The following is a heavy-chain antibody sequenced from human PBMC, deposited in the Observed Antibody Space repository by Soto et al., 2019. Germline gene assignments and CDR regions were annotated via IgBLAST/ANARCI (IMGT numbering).Heavy chain of an antibody. CDR2: ISYDGSNN. D-gene: IGHD5-12*01. J-gene: IGHJ4*02. CDR3: AKGGYIGYDPNKNEFDY. CDR1: GFTFSSYG. Sequence: QVQLVESGGGVVQPGRSLRLSCAASGFTFSSYGMHWVRQAPGKGLEWVAVISYDGSNNYYPDSVKGRFTISRDNSKNPLYLQMNSLRAEDTAVYYCAKGGYIGYDPNKNEFDYWGQGALVTVSS. V-gene: IGHV3-30*18.